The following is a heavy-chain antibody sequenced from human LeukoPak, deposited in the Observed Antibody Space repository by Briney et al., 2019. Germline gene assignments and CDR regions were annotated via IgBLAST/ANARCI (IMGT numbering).Heavy chain of an antibody. CDR3: ARTRFPMWEYQDY. CDR2: IYTSGST. D-gene: IGHD1-26*01. V-gene: IGHV4-61*02. Sequence: PSQTLSLTCTVSGGSISSGSYYWSWNRQPAGKGLEWIGRIYTSGSTNYNPSLKSRVTISVDTSKNQFSLKLSSVTAADTAVYYCARTRFPMWEYQDYWGQGTLVTVSS. CDR1: GGSISSGSYY. J-gene: IGHJ4*02.